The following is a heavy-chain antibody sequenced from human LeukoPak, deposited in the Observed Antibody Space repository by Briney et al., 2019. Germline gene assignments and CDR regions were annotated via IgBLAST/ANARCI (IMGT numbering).Heavy chain of an antibody. D-gene: IGHD2-2*01. CDR3: ARIEYQDIDY. V-gene: IGHV3-30*03. J-gene: IGHJ4*02. CDR2: ISYDGRNT. Sequence: GGSLRLSCVASGLIFSTFGMHWVRQAPGKGLEWVAAISYDGRNTYYADSVKGRFTISRDNSKNTLYLQMNSLKTEDTAVYYCARIEYQDIDYWGQGTLVTVSS. CDR1: GLIFSTFG.